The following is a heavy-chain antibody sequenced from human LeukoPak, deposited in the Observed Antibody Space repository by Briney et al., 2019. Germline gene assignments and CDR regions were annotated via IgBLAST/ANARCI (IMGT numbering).Heavy chain of an antibody. CDR2: MNSNSGNT. J-gene: IGHJ4*02. D-gene: IGHD2-2*01. CDR1: GFPFNTYD. CDR3: ARGTQRSRHFDY. Sequence: ASVKVSCKASGFPFNTYDINWVRQATGQGLEWMGWMNSNSGNTGYAQEFQGRVTMTRNTSTNTAYMELSSLRSEDTAMYYCARGTQRSRHFDYWGQGTLVTVSS. V-gene: IGHV1-8*01.